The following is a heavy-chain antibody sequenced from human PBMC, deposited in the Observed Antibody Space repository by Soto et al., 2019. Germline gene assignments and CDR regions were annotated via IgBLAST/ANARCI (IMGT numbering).Heavy chain of an antibody. CDR3: ARGVVPAAFDY. J-gene: IGHJ4*02. CDR2: IYYSGST. D-gene: IGHD2-2*01. Sequence: SETLSLTCTVSGDSISSYFWSWIRQPPGKGLEWIGYIYYSGSTYYNPSLKSRVTISVDTSKNQFSLKLSSVTAADTAVYYCARGVVPAAFDYWGQGTLVTVS. V-gene: IGHV4-59*08. CDR1: GDSISSYF.